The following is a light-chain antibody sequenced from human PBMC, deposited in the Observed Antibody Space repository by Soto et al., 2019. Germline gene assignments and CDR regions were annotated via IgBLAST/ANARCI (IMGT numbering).Light chain of an antibody. V-gene: IGKV1-27*01. CDR1: RDISNY. CDR3: QQYYSYPLT. J-gene: IGKJ4*01. Sequence: DIQVTQSPSSLSASLGDRVSITCRASRDISNYLAWYQQKPGQVPRLLISGASTLHSGVPSRFSGSGSGTDFTLTITSLQPEDIATYYCQQYYSYPLTFGGGTKVEIK. CDR2: GAS.